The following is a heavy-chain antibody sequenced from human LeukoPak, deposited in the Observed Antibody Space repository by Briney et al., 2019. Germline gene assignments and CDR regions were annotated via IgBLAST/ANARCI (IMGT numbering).Heavy chain of an antibody. J-gene: IGHJ4*02. Sequence: GGSLRLSCAASGSTFTSYAVNWVRQAPGKGPEWVSHISSSGTTIYYADSVKGRFTISRDNAKNSLSLHMSSLRAEDTAIYYCASYSSVPYFDYWGRGTLVTVSS. CDR2: ISSSGTTI. CDR3: ASYSSVPYFDY. D-gene: IGHD3-10*01. V-gene: IGHV3-48*03. CDR1: GSTFTSYA.